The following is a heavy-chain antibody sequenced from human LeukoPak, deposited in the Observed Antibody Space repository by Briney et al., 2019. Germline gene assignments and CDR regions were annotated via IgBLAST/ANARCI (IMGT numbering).Heavy chain of an antibody. CDR1: GFTFSSYS. CDR2: ISYNSGT. Sequence: GGSLRLSCAASGFTFSSYSMNWVRQAPGKGLEWLSYISYNSGTYYADSVKGRFTISRDNSKNTLYLQMNSLRAEDTAIYYCAKVPNDYSNYYFDYWGQGTLVTVSS. D-gene: IGHD4-11*01. CDR3: AKVPNDYSNYYFDY. V-gene: IGHV3-23*01. J-gene: IGHJ4*02.